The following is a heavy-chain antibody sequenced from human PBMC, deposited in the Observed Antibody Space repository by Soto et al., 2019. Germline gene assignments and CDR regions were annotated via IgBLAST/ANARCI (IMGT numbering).Heavy chain of an antibody. J-gene: IGHJ6*02. Sequence: QVQLVQSGAEVKKPGSSVKVSCTASGGTFSSYAISWVRQAPGQGLEWMGGIIPIFGTANYAQKFQGRVTITADESTSTAYMELSSLRSEDTAVYYCARDRRSSWYSKVLHGMDVWGQGTTVTVSS. CDR3: ARDRRSSWYSKVLHGMDV. V-gene: IGHV1-69*01. CDR1: GGTFSSYA. D-gene: IGHD6-13*01. CDR2: IIPIFGTA.